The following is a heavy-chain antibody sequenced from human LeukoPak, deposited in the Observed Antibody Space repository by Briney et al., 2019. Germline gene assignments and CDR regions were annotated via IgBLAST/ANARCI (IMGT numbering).Heavy chain of an antibody. CDR1: GFTFNNHW. CDR2: IKQDGSVK. D-gene: IGHD6-13*01. J-gene: IGHJ5*01. Sequence: GGSLRLSCAASGFTFNNHWMSWVRQAPGKGLEWVANIKQDGSVKHYVDSVKGRFTISRDNAKKSLSLQMNGLRVEDTAVYYCARDAVTAAEHPNWFDSWGQGTLVTVSS. V-gene: IGHV3-7*01. CDR3: ARDAVTAAEHPNWFDS.